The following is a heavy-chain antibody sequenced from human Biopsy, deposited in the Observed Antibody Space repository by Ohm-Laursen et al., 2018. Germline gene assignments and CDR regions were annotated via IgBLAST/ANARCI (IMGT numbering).Heavy chain of an antibody. D-gene: IGHD3-9*01. V-gene: IGHV1-46*01. Sequence: ASVKVSCKASGFTFTKYYIHWVRQAPGQGLEWMGIINLTGGTTSYAEKFQGRVTLTRDMSTGTVYMELNSLIYEDTALYYCARNETGSSVFGPYYYGMEVWGQGTTVTVSS. CDR3: ARNETGSSVFGPYYYGMEV. CDR2: INLTGGTT. CDR1: GFTFTKYY. J-gene: IGHJ6*02.